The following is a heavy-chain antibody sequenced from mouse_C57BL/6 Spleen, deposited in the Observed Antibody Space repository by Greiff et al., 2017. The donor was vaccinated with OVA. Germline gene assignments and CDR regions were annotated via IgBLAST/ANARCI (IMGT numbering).Heavy chain of an antibody. CDR1: GYTFTSYW. V-gene: IGHV1-69*01. CDR3: ATGGGYYPMDD. D-gene: IGHD1-1*02. J-gene: IGHJ4*01. Sequence: QVQLQQPGAELVMPGASVKLSCKASGYTFTSYWMHWVKQRPGQGLEWIGEIDPSDSYTNYNQKFKGKSTLPVDKSSSTAYMQLSSLTSEDSAVYYSATGGGYYPMDDWGQGTSVTVSS. CDR2: IDPSDSYT.